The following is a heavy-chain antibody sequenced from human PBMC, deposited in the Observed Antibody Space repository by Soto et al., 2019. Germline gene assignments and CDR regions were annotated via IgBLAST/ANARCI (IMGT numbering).Heavy chain of an antibody. CDR1: GGTFNSYA. CDR3: ARVGSAAASAGLGYYNYPMDV. CDR2: IIPIFGKV. J-gene: IGHJ6*02. Sequence: QVQLVQSGAEVKKPGSSVKVSCKASGGTFNSYALSWVRQASGQGLEWMGGIIPIFGKVNFAQNFKGRVTITADESTSTAYMELSSLGSEDTAVYYCARVGSAAASAGLGYYNYPMDVWGQGTTVIVSS. V-gene: IGHV1-69*01. D-gene: IGHD6-13*01.